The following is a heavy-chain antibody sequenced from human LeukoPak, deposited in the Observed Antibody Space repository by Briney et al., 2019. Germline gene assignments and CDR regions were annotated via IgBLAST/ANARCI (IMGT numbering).Heavy chain of an antibody. CDR2: IYYSGGT. CDR3: ARGPPAQPYFDY. Sequence: PSETLSLTCTVSGGSISSYYWSWIRQPPGKGLEWIGYIYYSGGTNYNPSLKSRVTISVDTSKNQFSLRLSSVTSADTAVYYCARGPPAQPYFDYWGQGTLVTVSS. J-gene: IGHJ4*02. D-gene: IGHD2-2*01. CDR1: GGSISSYY. V-gene: IGHV4-59*08.